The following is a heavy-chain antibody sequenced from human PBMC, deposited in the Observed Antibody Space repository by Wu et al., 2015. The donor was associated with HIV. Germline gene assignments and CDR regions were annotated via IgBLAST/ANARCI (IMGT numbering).Heavy chain of an antibody. CDR1: EALSSYA. D-gene: IGHD3-22*01. V-gene: IGHV1-69*05. CDR2: IIPIFGTA. Sequence: QVQLVQSGAEVKKAWVLGRRSPARLLEALSSYAISWVRQAPGQGLEWMGGIIPIFGTANYAQKFQGRVTITTDESTSTAYMELSSLRSEDTAVYYCARQRYYDSSGYYYPFDYWGQGTLVTVSS. CDR3: ARQRYYDSSGYYYPFDY. J-gene: IGHJ4*02.